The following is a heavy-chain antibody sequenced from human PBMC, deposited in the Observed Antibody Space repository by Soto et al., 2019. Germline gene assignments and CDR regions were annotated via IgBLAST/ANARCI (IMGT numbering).Heavy chain of an antibody. J-gene: IGHJ4*02. V-gene: IGHV4-59*01. CDR1: GGSISSYY. CDR3: ARGYSSKLLDY. Sequence: PSETLSLTCTVSGGSISSYYWSWIRQPPGKGLEWIGYIYYSGSTNYNPSLKSRVTISVDTSENQFSLKLSSVTAADTAVYYCARGYSSKLLDYWGQGTLVTVSS. D-gene: IGHD6-13*01. CDR2: IYYSGST.